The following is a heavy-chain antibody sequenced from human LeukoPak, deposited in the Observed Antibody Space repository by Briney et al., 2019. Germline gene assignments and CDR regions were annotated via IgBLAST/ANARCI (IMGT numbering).Heavy chain of an antibody. Sequence: KPSETLSLTCTVSGGSVSSGNYYWSWIRQPPGKGLEWIGYIYYSGSTNCNPSLKSRVTISVDTSKNQFSLKLSSVTAADTAVYYCTRAPITMVRGVIYFNAFDIWGQGTMVTVSS. D-gene: IGHD3-10*01. J-gene: IGHJ3*02. V-gene: IGHV4-61*01. CDR1: GGSVSSGNYY. CDR3: TRAPITMVRGVIYFNAFDI. CDR2: IYYSGST.